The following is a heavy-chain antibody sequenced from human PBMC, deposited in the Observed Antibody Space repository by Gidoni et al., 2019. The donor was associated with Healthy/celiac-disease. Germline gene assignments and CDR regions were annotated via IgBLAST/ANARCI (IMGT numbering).Heavy chain of an antibody. CDR3: ARGLYTLLSAFDI. CDR2: IWYDGSNK. CDR1: GFTFSSYG. Sequence: QVQLVESGGGVVQPGRSLRLSCAASGFTFSSYGMHWVRQAPGKGLEWVAVIWYDGSNKYYADSVKGRFTISRDNSKNTLYLQMNSLRAEDTAVYYCARGLYTLLSAFDIWGQGTMVTVSS. J-gene: IGHJ3*02. D-gene: IGHD3-3*01. V-gene: IGHV3-33*01.